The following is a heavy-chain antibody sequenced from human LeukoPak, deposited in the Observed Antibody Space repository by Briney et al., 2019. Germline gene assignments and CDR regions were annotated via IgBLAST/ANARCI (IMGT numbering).Heavy chain of an antibody. D-gene: IGHD3-22*01. Sequence: SETLSLTCAVYGGSFSGYYWSWIRQPPGKGLEWIGEINHSGSTNYNPSLKSRVTISVDTSKNQFSLKLSSVTAADTAVYYCAGGRSPYDSSGYYYPEYFQHWGQGTLVTVSS. J-gene: IGHJ1*01. CDR2: INHSGST. CDR1: GGSFSGYY. CDR3: AGGRSPYDSSGYYYPEYFQH. V-gene: IGHV4-34*01.